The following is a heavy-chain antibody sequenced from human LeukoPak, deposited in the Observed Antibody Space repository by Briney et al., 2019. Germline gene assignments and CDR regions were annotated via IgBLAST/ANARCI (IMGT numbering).Heavy chain of an antibody. J-gene: IGHJ6*03. Sequence: PSETLSLTCTVSGGSIDSSNYYWDWIRQPPGKGLEWLGNIYYSGTTFYTSSLKSRVTISADMSKNQFSLRLTSVTAADTAVYYCARQRADYFYHYMDVWGKGTTVIVPS. CDR1: GGSIDSSNYY. CDR2: IYYSGTT. V-gene: IGHV4-39*01. CDR3: ARQRADYFYHYMDV.